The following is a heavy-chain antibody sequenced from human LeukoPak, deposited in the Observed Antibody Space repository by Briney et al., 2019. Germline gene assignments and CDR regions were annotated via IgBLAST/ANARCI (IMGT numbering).Heavy chain of an antibody. Sequence: GGSLRLSCAASGFTFSSYAMSWVRQAPGKGLEWVSAISGSGGSTYYADSVKGRFTISRDNSKNTLYLQMNSLRAEDTAVYYCAKLEMATISAGVDYRGQGTLVTVSS. V-gene: IGHV3-23*01. CDR1: GFTFSSYA. J-gene: IGHJ4*02. CDR2: ISGSGGST. CDR3: AKLEMATISAGVDY. D-gene: IGHD5-24*01.